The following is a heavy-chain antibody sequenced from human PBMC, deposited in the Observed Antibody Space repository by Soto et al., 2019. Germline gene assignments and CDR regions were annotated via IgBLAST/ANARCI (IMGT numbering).Heavy chain of an antibody. CDR3: ARDRPGPQGAVTMDWFDP. J-gene: IGHJ5*02. CDR2: IYYSGST. CDR1: GGSISSYY. Sequence: QVQLQESGPGLVKPSETLSLTCTVSGGSISSYYWSWIRQPPGKGLEWIGYIYYSGSTNYNPSLKRRVNITVDTSKNQSSLKLSSVTPADTAVDYCARDRPGPQGAVTMDWFDPWGQGTLVTLSA. V-gene: IGHV4-59*01. D-gene: IGHD4-17*01.